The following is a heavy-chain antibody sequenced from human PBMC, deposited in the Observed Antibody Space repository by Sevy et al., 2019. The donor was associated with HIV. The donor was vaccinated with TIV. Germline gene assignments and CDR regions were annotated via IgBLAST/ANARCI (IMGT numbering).Heavy chain of an antibody. CDR1: GFTFSSYS. J-gene: IGHJ3*02. Sequence: GGSLRLSCAASGFTFSSYSMNWVRQAPGKGLEWVSYISSSSSTIYYADSVKGRFTISRDNAKNSLYLQMNRLRDEDTAVYYCARRKYYDSSGYYRPDAFDIWGQGTMVTVSS. V-gene: IGHV3-48*02. CDR2: ISSSSSTI. CDR3: ARRKYYDSSGYYRPDAFDI. D-gene: IGHD3-22*01.